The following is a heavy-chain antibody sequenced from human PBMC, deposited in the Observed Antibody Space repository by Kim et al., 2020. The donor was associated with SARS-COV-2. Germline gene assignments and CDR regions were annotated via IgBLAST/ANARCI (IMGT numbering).Heavy chain of an antibody. Sequence: YAQKFQGRVTMTRDTSTSTVYMELSSLRSEDTAVYYCARVRSSSTSAFDYWGQGTLVTVSS. J-gene: IGHJ4*02. V-gene: IGHV1-46*01. CDR3: ARVRSSSTSAFDY. D-gene: IGHD2-2*01.